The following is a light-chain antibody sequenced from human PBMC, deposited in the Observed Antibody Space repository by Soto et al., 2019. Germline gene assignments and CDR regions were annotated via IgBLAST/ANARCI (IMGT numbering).Light chain of an antibody. Sequence: DIQVTQSPSSVSASLGDSVAISCRASQDISSWLAWYQQKPGKAPNLLIFAASSLQSGVPARFSGSGSGTDFTLTINSLQPEDIATYYCQQTNSFPRTFGQGTKVDIK. CDR1: QDISSW. CDR3: QQTNSFPRT. V-gene: IGKV1-12*01. CDR2: AAS. J-gene: IGKJ1*01.